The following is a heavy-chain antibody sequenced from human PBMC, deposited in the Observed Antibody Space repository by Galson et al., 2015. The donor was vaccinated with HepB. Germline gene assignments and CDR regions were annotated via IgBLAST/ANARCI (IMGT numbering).Heavy chain of an antibody. CDR2: ISASGITT. CDR1: XFNXXXYA. D-gene: IGHD3-10*01. CDR3: AQGGSYGSGSYYRGNMGFDY. Sequence: SLRLSCAAXXFNXXXYAMSWVXXXPGKGLEWVSAISASGITTYYADSVKGRFTISRDNSKDTLFLQMNSLRAEDTAIYYCAQGGSYGSGSYYRGNMGFDYWGXXTLVTXXS. V-gene: IGHV3-23*01. J-gene: IGHJ4*01.